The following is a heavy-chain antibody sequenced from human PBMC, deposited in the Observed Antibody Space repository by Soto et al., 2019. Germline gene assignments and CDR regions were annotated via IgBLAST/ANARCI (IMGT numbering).Heavy chain of an antibody. CDR1: GFTFSSLS. J-gene: IGHJ1*01. D-gene: IGHD2-21*01. CDR3: GKDDSIYFGGAGTDGALDY. V-gene: IGHV3-23*01. CDR2: IDGRGVGI. Sequence: GGSLRLSCTASGFTFSSLSIIWVRQAPWKGLEWVSCIDGRGVGIYYADSVKGRFTISSDNSRNTLYLQMNSLGAEDTAFYYYGKDDSIYFGGAGTDGALDYWGQGSLLTLCS.